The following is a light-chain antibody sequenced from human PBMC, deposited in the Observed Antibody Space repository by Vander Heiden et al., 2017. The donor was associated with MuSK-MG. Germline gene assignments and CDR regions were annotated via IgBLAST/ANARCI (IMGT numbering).Light chain of an antibody. V-gene: IGKV1-33*01. CDR2: DAS. Sequence: DIEMTQSPSSLSASVGDSVTITCQASQDISNSVNWYQQTSGKAPQLLIYDASILEAGVPSRFSGSRSGTDFTLTVSSLQPEDFATYYCQQYEALPYSFGQGTKLDI. CDR1: QDISNS. CDR3: QQYEALPYS. J-gene: IGKJ2*03.